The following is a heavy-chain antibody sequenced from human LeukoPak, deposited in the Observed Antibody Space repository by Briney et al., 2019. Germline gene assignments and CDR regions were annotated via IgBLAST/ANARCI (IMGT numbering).Heavy chain of an antibody. J-gene: IGHJ6*03. V-gene: IGHV3-48*03. D-gene: IGHD3-3*01. CDR1: GFTFSSYE. CDR3: ARDESSPEWLYYYYMVV. CDR2: ISSSGSTI. Sequence: PGGSLRLSCAASGFTFSSYEMNWVRQAPGKGLEWVSYISSSGSTIYYADSVKGRFTISRDNAKNSLYLQMNSLRAEDTAVYYCARDESSPEWLYYYYMVVWGKGTTVTVSS.